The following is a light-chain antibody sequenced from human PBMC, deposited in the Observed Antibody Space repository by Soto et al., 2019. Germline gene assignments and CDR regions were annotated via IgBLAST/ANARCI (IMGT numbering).Light chain of an antibody. CDR1: SSNIGAGHD. J-gene: IGLJ2*01. Sequence: QSVLTQPPSVSGAPGQRVTISCTGSSSNIGAGHDVHWYQHSPGTAPKLLIYRFNNRPPGVPDRFSGSKSGTSASLAISGLQAEDEADYYCQSFDTSLSGSVVFGGGTKLTVL. CDR3: QSFDTSLSGSVV. V-gene: IGLV1-40*01. CDR2: RFN.